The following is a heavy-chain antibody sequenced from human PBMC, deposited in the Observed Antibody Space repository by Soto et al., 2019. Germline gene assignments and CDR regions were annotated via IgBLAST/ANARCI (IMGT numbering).Heavy chain of an antibody. CDR1: GFTFRSYG. D-gene: IGHD5-12*01. V-gene: IGHV3-30*18. CDR3: AKGYSGTGGMDV. J-gene: IGHJ6*02. Sequence: QVQLVESGGGVVQPGRSLRLSCAASGFTFRSYGMHWVRQAPGKGLEWVAIISYDGSNYYHADSVKGRFTISRDNSKTTLYRHINSMRAKDTAVYYCAKGYSGTGGMDVWGQGTTLTVSS. CDR2: ISYDGSNY.